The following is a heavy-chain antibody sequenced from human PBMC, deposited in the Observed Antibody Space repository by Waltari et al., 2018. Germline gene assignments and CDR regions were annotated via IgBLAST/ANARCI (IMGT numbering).Heavy chain of an antibody. CDR2: LDPEDGQA. V-gene: IGHV1-69-2*01. CDR1: ADTFTDRY. J-gene: IGHJ3*01. Sequence: EVQMLQSGAEVKKPGTPVKISCKVYADTFTDRYIHWIKQAPGKGLQWMGLLDPEDGQAIYAQKFQGRVTMTADTSIHTAYMELTSLTSEDTAFYYCATALGGGISASRPFHFWGQGTMITVSS. CDR3: ATALGGGISASRPFHF. D-gene: IGHD3-10*01.